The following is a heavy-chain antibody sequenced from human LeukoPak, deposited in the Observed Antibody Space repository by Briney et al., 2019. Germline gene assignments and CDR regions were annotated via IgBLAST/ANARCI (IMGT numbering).Heavy chain of an antibody. CDR3: ASGSGSLASP. CDR2: ISTSSSYI. J-gene: IGHJ5*02. CDR1: GFTFSSYS. V-gene: IGHV3-21*01. Sequence: GGSLRLSCAASGFTFSSYSMNWVRQAPGKGLEWVSSISTSSSYIYYADSVKGRFTISRDNAKNSLYLQMSSLRAEDTAVYYCASGSGSLASPWGQGTLVTVSS. D-gene: IGHD3-10*01.